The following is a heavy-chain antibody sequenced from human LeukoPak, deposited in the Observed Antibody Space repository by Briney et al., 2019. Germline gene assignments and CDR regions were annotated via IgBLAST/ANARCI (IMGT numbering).Heavy chain of an antibody. D-gene: IGHD1-26*01. CDR3: ARGQVVGATDYFDY. J-gene: IGHJ4*02. Sequence: TGGSLRLSCSASGFTFSNYAMHWVRQAPGKGLEWVSVIYSGGGTHYTDSVKGRFTISRDNSKNTLFLQMNNLRAEDTALYYCARGQVVGATDYFDYWGQGTPVTVAS. CDR1: GFTFSNYA. CDR2: IYSGGGT. V-gene: IGHV3-53*01.